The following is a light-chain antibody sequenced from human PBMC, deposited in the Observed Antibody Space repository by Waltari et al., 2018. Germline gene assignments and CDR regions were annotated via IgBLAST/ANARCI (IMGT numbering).Light chain of an antibody. CDR1: QSVANNF. CDR2: GAS. J-gene: IGKJ5*01. Sequence: EIVLTQSPGTLSLYPGETATLSCRASQSVANNFLAWYQQKVGQAPRLLIYGASNRATGIPDRFSGSGSGTDFTLTISRMEPEDFAIYYCHQHGTSVPPRAFGQGTRLEIK. CDR3: HQHGTSVPPRA. V-gene: IGKV3-20*01.